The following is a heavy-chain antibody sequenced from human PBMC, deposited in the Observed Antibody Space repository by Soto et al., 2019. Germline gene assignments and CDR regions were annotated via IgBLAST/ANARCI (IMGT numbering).Heavy chain of an antibody. CDR3: ARAMVVTQNWFDP. Sequence: SETLSLTCTVSGGSISDNDYYWSWIRQPPGKGLEWIGYIYYSGSTYYNPSLKSRVTISVDTSKNQFSLKLSSVTAADTAVYYCARAMVVTQNWFDPWGQGSLVTVSS. D-gene: IGHD2-21*02. CDR2: IYYSGST. V-gene: IGHV4-30-4*08. CDR1: GGSISDNDYY. J-gene: IGHJ5*02.